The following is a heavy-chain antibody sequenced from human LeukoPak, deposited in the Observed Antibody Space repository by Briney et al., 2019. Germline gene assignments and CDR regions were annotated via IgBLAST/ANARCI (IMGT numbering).Heavy chain of an antibody. V-gene: IGHV3-21*01. CDR3: ARGGAGYTGSPPYFFYYGLDV. Sequence: PGGTLRLSRAASGFTFSRYSMNWVRHAPGKGLEWGSSISSSSSYISYADSVKGRFTIFRDNAKNPLFLQMNSLRAEDTAVYYCARGGAGYTGSPPYFFYYGLDVWGRGTTVTVSS. D-gene: IGHD1-26*01. CDR2: ISSSSSYI. CDR1: GFTFSRYS. J-gene: IGHJ6*02.